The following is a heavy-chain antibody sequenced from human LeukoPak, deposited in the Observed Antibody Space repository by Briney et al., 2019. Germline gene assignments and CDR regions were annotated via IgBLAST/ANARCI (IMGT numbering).Heavy chain of an antibody. CDR2: IYHSGST. Sequence: SETLSLTCAVSGGSISSGGYSWSWIRQPPGKGLEWIGYIYHSGSTYYNPSLKSRVTISVDTSKNQFSLKLSSVTAADTAVYYCAGARSGYDPTNFDYWGQGTLVTVSS. CDR1: GGSISSGGYS. D-gene: IGHD5-12*01. CDR3: AGARSGYDPTNFDY. V-gene: IGHV4-30-2*01. J-gene: IGHJ4*02.